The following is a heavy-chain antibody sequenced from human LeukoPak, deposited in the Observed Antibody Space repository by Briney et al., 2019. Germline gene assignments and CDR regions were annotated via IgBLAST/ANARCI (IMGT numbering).Heavy chain of an antibody. V-gene: IGHV3-21*06. D-gene: IGHD3-16*01. CDR3: GRAFPPLRTSSAGDL. CDR1: GFTFSDYD. J-gene: IGHJ4*02. CDR2: ISGRSSHT. Sequence: PGGSLRLSCSASGFTFSDYDMNWIRQAPGKGLEWISAISGRSSHTYYGDSVKGLFSISRDNAKNLLYLQMNGLGAEDTAVYYCGRAFPPLRTSSAGDLWGQGTLVTVSS.